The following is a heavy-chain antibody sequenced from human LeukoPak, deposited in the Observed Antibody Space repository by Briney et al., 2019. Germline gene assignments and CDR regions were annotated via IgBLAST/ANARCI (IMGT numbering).Heavy chain of an antibody. Sequence: GASVKVSCKASGYTFTNYGINWVRQAPGQGLEWMGWISAYNGNKNSAQKLQGRVTMTTDTSTSTAYMELRSLRSDDTAVYYCARGSWDIVIVPAASTLDYWGQGTLVTVSS. D-gene: IGHD2-2*01. CDR1: GYTFTNYG. CDR2: ISAYNGNK. J-gene: IGHJ4*02. CDR3: ARGSWDIVIVPAASTLDY. V-gene: IGHV1-18*01.